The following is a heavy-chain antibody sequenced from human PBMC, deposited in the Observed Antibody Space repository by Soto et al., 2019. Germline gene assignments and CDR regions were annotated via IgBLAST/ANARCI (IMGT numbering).Heavy chain of an antibody. Sequence: GGSLRLSCAASGFTFSSYSMNWVRQAPGKGLEWVSYISSSSTIYYADSVKGRFTISRDNAKNSLYLQMNSLRDEDTAVYYCARESDGGKGGYWGQGTLVTVSS. D-gene: IGHD3-16*01. CDR3: ARESDGGKGGY. CDR1: GFTFSSYS. CDR2: ISSSSTI. J-gene: IGHJ4*02. V-gene: IGHV3-48*02.